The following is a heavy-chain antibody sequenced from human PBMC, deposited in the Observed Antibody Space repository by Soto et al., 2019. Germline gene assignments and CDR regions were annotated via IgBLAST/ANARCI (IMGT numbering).Heavy chain of an antibody. V-gene: IGHV1-3*01. D-gene: IGHD3-10*01. CDR3: ARSRRITMVRGVIIPELYYFDY. J-gene: IGHJ4*02. Sequence: ASVKVSCKASGYTFTSYAMHWVRQAPGQRLEWMGWINAGNGNTKYSQKFQGRVTITRDTSASTAYMELSSLRPEDTAVYYCARSRRITMVRGVIIPELYYFDYWGQGTLVTVSS. CDR2: INAGNGNT. CDR1: GYTFTSYA.